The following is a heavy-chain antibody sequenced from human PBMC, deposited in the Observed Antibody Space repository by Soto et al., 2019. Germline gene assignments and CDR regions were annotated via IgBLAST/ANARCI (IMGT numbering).Heavy chain of an antibody. CDR1: GFTFSSYW. CDR2: ITSDGSST. Sequence: GGSLRLSCAASGFTFSSYWMHWVRQAPGKGLVWVSRITSDGSSTTYADSVKGRFTISRDNAKNTPYLQMNSVRAEDTAVYYCATREGTFDYWGQGALVTVSS. CDR3: ATREGTFDY. V-gene: IGHV3-74*01. J-gene: IGHJ4*02.